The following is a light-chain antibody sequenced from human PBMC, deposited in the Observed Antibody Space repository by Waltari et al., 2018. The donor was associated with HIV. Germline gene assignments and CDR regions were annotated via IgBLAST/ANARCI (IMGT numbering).Light chain of an antibody. Sequence: IVLTQSPVTLSLSPGVRGTLSCRASQSVGKSLAWDQQKPGQAPRVHVSEASKSATGIPARLSGSGSGTDFSLTIVNFQPEDFAVYYCQHWNSRPPSFTFGPGTKV. CDR3: QHWNSRPPSFT. CDR1: QSVGKS. V-gene: IGKV3-11*01. J-gene: IGKJ3*01. CDR2: EAS.